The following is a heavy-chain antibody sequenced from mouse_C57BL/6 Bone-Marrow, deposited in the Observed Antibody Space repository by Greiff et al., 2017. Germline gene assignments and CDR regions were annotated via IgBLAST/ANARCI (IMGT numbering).Heavy chain of an antibody. V-gene: IGHV1-72*01. CDR3: ARDYYGSSYCDY. Sequence: QVQLQQPGAELVKPGASVKLSCKASGYTFTSYWMHWVKPRPGRGLGWIGRIDPNRGGTKYNEKFKSKATLTVDKPSSTAYMQLSSLTSEDSAVYYCARDYYGSSYCDYWGQGTTLTVSS. CDR1: GYTFTSYW. D-gene: IGHD1-1*01. J-gene: IGHJ2*01. CDR2: IDPNRGGT.